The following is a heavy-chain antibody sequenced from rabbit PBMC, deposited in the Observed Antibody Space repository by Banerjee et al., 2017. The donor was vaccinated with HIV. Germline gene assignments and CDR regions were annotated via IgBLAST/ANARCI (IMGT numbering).Heavy chain of an antibody. J-gene: IGHJ4*01. D-gene: IGHD1-1*01. Sequence: ELVESGGGLVTLGESLKLSCKASGIDLSSYGISWVRQAPGKGLEWIGRIYAGKGSSDYANWVKGRFTISKTSSTTVTLQMTSLTAADTATYFCARDEASSGDYTFNLWGPGTLVTVS. CDR1: GIDLSSYG. CDR2: IYAGKGSS. CDR3: ARDEASSGDYTFNL. V-gene: IGHV1S45*01.